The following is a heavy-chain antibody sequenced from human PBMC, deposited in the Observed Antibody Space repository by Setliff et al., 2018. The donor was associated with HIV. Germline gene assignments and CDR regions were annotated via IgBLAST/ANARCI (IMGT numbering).Heavy chain of an antibody. J-gene: IGHJ4*02. V-gene: IGHV4-34*01. CDR2: INHSGST. CDR3: ARAEMATITGPFDY. D-gene: IGHD5-12*01. Sequence: SETLSLTCAVYGGSFSGYYWSWIRQPPGKGLEWIGEINHSGSTNYNPSLKSRFTISVDTSKNQFSLKLNSVTAADTAVYYCARAEMATITGPFDYWGQGTLVTVSS. CDR1: GGSFSGYY.